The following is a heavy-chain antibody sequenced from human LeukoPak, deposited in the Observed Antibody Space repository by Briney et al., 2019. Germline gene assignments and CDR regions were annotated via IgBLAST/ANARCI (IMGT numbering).Heavy chain of an antibody. V-gene: IGHV3-33*01. CDR3: ARDSGYYYEYYFDY. J-gene: IGHJ4*02. D-gene: IGHD3-3*01. CDR2: IWYDGSNK. Sequence: GRSLRLSCAASGFTFRSYGMHWVRQAPGKGLEWVAVIWYDGSNKYYADSVKGRFTISRDNSKNTLYLQMNSLRAEDTAVYYCARDSGYYYEYYFDYWGQGTLVAVSS. CDR1: GFTFRSYG.